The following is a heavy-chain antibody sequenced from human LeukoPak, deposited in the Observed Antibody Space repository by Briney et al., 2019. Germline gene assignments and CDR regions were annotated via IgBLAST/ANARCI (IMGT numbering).Heavy chain of an antibody. CDR1: GFSFSGSA. CDR3: TGTWHDNSGWYWFDP. Sequence: PGGSLKLSCAASGFSFSGSAMHWVRQASGKGLEWVGRIRSKANSYATGYAASVKGRFTISRDDSKNTAYLQMNSLKTEDTAVYYCTGTWHDNSGWYWFDPWGQGTLVTVSS. V-gene: IGHV3-73*01. J-gene: IGHJ5*02. CDR2: IRSKANSYAT. D-gene: IGHD6-19*01.